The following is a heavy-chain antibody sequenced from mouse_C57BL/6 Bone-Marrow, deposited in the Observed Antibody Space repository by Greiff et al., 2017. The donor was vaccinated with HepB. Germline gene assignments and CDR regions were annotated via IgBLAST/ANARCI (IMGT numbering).Heavy chain of an antibody. V-gene: IGHV5-6*01. CDR1: GFTFSSYG. CDR3: ARQGLYYGSSYWYFDV. Sequence: EVQRVESGGDLVKPGGSLKLSCAASGFTFSSYGMSWVRQTPDKRLEWVATISSGGSYTYYPDSVKGRFTISRDNATNTLYLQMSSLKSEDTAMYYCARQGLYYGSSYWYFDVWGTGTTVTVSS. J-gene: IGHJ1*03. D-gene: IGHD1-1*01. CDR2: ISSGGSYT.